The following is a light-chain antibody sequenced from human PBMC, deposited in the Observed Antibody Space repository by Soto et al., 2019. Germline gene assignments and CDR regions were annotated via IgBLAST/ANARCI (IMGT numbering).Light chain of an antibody. CDR3: SSYTTSSTLV. CDR1: SSDVGGYNY. CDR2: EVS. Sequence: QSALTQPASVSGSPGQSITISCTGTSSDVGGYNYVSWYQQHPGKAPKLLIYEVSNRPSGLSNRFSGSKSGNTASLTISGLHAEDEADYFCSSYTTSSTLVFGTGTKVTLL. J-gene: IGLJ1*01. V-gene: IGLV2-14*01.